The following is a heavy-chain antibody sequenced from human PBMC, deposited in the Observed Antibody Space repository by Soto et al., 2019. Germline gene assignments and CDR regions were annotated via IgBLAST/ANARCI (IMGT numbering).Heavy chain of an antibody. CDR2: IIPIFGTA. CDR1: GGTFSSYA. CDR3: AGDGYSSSWTSQIFDY. J-gene: IGHJ4*02. D-gene: IGHD6-13*01. V-gene: IGHV1-69*13. Sequence: ASVKVSCKASGGTFSSYAISWVRQAPGQGLEWMGGIIPIFGTANYAQKFQGRVTITADESTSTAYMELSSLRSEDTAVYYCAGDGYSSSWTSQIFDYWGQGTLVTVSS.